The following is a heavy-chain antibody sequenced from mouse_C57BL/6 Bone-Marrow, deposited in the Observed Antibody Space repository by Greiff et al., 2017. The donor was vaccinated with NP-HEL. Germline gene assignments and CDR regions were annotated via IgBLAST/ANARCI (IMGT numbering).Heavy chain of an antibody. J-gene: IGHJ4*01. CDR1: GFTFSDYY. Sequence: DVHLVESEGGLVQPGSSMKLSCTASGFTFSDYYMAWVRQVPEKGLEWVANINYDGSSTYYLDSLKSRFILSRDNAKNILYLQMSRLKSQDTATYYGAREEDYGSSGYAMDYWGQGTSVTVSS. V-gene: IGHV5-16*01. D-gene: IGHD1-1*01. CDR3: AREEDYGSSGYAMDY. CDR2: INYDGSST.